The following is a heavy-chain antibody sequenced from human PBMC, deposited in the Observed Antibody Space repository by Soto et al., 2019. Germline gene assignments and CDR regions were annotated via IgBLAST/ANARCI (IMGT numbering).Heavy chain of an antibody. J-gene: IGHJ6*02. CDR1: GYNFSTYW. CDR2: IYPDDSDT. Sequence: GESLKISCKGFGYNFSTYWIAWVRQMPGKGLEWMGIIYPDDSDTRYDPSFQGQVTISADKSINTAYLQWSSLKASDTAKYYCARRSSVTNTYYYYYYGLDVWGQGTTVTVSS. D-gene: IGHD4-17*01. V-gene: IGHV5-51*01. CDR3: ARRSSVTNTYYYYYYGLDV.